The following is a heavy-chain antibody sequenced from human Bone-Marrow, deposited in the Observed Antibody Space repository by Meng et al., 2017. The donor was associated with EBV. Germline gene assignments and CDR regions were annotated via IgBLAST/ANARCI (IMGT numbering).Heavy chain of an antibody. Sequence: QRQLQASCPGLVKPSETLSLTCTVSGGSISSSSYYWGWIRQPPGKGLEWIESIYYSGSTYYNPSLKSRVTISVDTSKNQFSLKLNSVTAADTAVYFCARHDRLGDYGVSWGQGTLVTVSS. V-gene: IGHV4-39*01. CDR3: ARHDRLGDYGVS. J-gene: IGHJ5*02. CDR1: GGSISSSSYY. CDR2: IYYSGST. D-gene: IGHD4-17*01.